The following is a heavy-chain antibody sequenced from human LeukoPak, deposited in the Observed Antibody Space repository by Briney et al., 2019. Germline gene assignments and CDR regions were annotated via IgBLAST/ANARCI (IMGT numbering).Heavy chain of an antibody. CDR2: INPNGGST. Sequence: ASVTVSCTASGYTFIAYYIHWVRQAPGQGLEWMGIINPNGGSTTYAQNFQGRVTMTRDTSTSAVYMELSSLRSEDTAVYYCARGGSLAVAPHLYYFDYWGQGTLVTVSS. CDR1: GYTFIAYY. D-gene: IGHD6-19*01. V-gene: IGHV1-46*01. CDR3: ARGGSLAVAPHLYYFDY. J-gene: IGHJ4*02.